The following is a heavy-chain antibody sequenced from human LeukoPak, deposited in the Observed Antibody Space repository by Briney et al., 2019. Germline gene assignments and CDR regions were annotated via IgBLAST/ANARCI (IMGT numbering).Heavy chain of an antibody. V-gene: IGHV3-7*01. Sequence: GGSLRLSCAASGLTFSIHWVNWVRQAPGKGLECVANINQDGSDKYYVDSVKGRFTISRDNTKNSLYLQMNSLRAEDTAVYYCVGGDYWGQGTLVTVSS. J-gene: IGHJ4*02. CDR2: INQDGSDK. CDR1: GLTFSIHW. CDR3: VGGDY.